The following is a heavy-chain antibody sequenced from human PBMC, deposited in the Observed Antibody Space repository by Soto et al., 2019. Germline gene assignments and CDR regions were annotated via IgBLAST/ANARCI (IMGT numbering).Heavy chain of an antibody. CDR2: IYYSGST. D-gene: IGHD6-13*01. J-gene: IGHJ4*02. CDR3: ARIVSAAAATDY. Sequence: SETLSLTCTVSGGSISSSSYYWGWIRQPPGKGLEWIGSIYYSGSTYYNPSLKSRVTISVDTSKNQFSLKLSSVTAADTAVYYCARIVSAAAATDYWGQGTLVTVSS. V-gene: IGHV4-39*01. CDR1: GGSISSSSYY.